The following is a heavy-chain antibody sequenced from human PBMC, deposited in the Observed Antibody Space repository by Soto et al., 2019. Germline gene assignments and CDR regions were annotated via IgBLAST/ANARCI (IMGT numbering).Heavy chain of an antibody. V-gene: IGHV3-7*01. Sequence: GGSLRLSCAASGFTFSSYWMSWVRQAPGKGLEWVANIKQDGSETYYVDSVKGRFTISRDNAKNSLYLQMNSLRAEDAAVYYCARRYKPSYYYNYMDVWGKGTTVTVSS. CDR3: ARRYKPSYYYNYMDV. J-gene: IGHJ6*03. D-gene: IGHD1-20*01. CDR2: IKQDGSET. CDR1: GFTFSSYW.